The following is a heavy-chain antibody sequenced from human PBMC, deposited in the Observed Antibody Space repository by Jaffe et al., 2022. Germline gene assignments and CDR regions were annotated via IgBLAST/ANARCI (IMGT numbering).Heavy chain of an antibody. CDR2: ISAYNGNT. J-gene: IGHJ5*02. Sequence: QVQLVQSGAEVKKPGASVKVSCKASGYTFTSYGISWVRQAPGQGLEWMGWISAYNGNTNYAQKLQGRVTMTTDTSTSTAYMELRSLRSDDTAVYYCARDKLELRYSPWPPTNLIDPWGQGTLVTVSS. V-gene: IGHV1-18*01. D-gene: IGHD1-7*01. CDR3: ARDKLELRYSPWPPTNLIDP. CDR1: GYTFTSYG.